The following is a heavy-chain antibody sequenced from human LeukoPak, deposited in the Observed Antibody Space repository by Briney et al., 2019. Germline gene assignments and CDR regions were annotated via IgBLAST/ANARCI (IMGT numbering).Heavy chain of an antibody. CDR1: GGSISSYY. CDR2: IYYGGST. D-gene: IGHD3-22*01. V-gene: IGHV4-59*01. J-gene: IGHJ4*02. Sequence: SETLSLTCTVSGGSISSYYWSWIRQPPGKGLEWIGYIYYGGSTNYNPSLKSRVTISVDTSKNQFSLKLSSVTAADTAVYYCARMHYDSSGYPIIGYWGQGTLVTVSS. CDR3: ARMHYDSSGYPIIGY.